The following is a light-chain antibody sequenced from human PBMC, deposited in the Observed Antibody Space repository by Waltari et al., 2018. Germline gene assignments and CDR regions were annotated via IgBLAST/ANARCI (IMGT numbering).Light chain of an antibody. J-gene: IGKJ1*01. CDR1: QGISRY. Sequence: EGVLTQSPDTLSLSPGERATLFCRASQGISRYLVWYQQKPVQAPRLLIYGASIRAAGIPDRFSGSGSGTDFTLSISRLEPEDFAVYYCQNHERLPATFGQGTRVEIK. V-gene: IGKV3-20*01. CDR2: GAS. CDR3: QNHERLPAT.